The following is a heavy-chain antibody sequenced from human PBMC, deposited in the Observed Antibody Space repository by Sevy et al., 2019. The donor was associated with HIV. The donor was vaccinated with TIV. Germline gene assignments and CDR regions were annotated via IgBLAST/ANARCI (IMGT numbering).Heavy chain of an antibody. CDR1: GFTFSSYE. CDR2: ISSSGSTI. V-gene: IGHV3-48*03. Sequence: GGSLRLSCEASGFTFSSYEMNWVRQAPGKGLEWVSYISSSGSTISYADSVKGRFTMSRDNAKNSLYLQMNSLRAEDTAVYYCATSGGVTDYGMDVWGQGTTVTVSS. D-gene: IGHD3-16*01. J-gene: IGHJ6*02. CDR3: ATSGGVTDYGMDV.